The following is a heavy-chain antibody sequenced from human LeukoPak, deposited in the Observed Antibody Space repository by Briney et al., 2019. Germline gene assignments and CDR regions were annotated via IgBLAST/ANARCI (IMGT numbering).Heavy chain of an antibody. J-gene: IGHJ4*02. V-gene: IGHV1-46*01. D-gene: IGHD5-18*01. CDR3: AIMSRVDTGKSPFDD. CDR1: GYTFTGYY. Sequence: ASVKVSCKASGYTFTGYYMHWVRQAPGQGLEWMGVINPSSGSTNYAQNFQGRVTMTRDTSTSTVYMELSSLRSEDTAMYYCAIMSRVDTGKSPFDDWGQGSLVTVSS. CDR2: INPSSGST.